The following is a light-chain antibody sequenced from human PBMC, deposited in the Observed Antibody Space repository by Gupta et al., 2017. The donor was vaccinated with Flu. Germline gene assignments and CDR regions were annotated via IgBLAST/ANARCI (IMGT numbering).Light chain of an antibody. CDR3: QQYVASPYT. V-gene: IGKV3-20*01. Sequence: PGESATLSCRASQSVDTSRFAWYQQRLGQAPRLLVYATSTRATGIPDRFSGSGSGTDFTLTISRLEPEDFAVYYCQQYVASPYTFGQGTKLEIK. CDR1: QSVDTSR. CDR2: ATS. J-gene: IGKJ2*01.